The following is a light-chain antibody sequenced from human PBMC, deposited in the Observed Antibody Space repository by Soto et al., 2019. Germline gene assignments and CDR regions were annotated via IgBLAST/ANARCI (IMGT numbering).Light chain of an antibody. V-gene: IGKV3-15*01. Sequence: ETVMAQSPATLSLSPVETATLSCMASQSVGSKVSWYQQKPGQGPRLLIHSASARATCIPSRFSGSGSGTEFTLTISSLQSEDFAVYYWQQFNNWPPITFGQGTRLEIK. CDR1: QSVGSK. CDR2: SAS. CDR3: QQFNNWPPIT. J-gene: IGKJ5*01.